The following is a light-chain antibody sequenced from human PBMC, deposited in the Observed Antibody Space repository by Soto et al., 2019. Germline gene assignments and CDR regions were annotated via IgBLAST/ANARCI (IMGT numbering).Light chain of an antibody. Sequence: DIQMTQSPSTLAASVGDRVTITCRASQSINNWLAWYQQKPGRAPKLLIYDASILESGVPSSFSGSGSAMEFTLTISSLQPDDFASYYCPQYHVYPCTFGKGTHVEIK. CDR1: QSINNW. V-gene: IGKV1-5*01. CDR3: PQYHVYPCT. CDR2: DAS. J-gene: IGKJ1*01.